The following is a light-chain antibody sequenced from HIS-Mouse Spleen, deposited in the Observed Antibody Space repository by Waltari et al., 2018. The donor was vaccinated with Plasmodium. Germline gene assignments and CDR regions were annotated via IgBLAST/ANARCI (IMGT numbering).Light chain of an antibody. Sequence: IRMTPSPSSFSASTGDSFTITCRASQGISSYLAWYQQKPGKAPKLLIYAASTLQSGVPSRFSGSGSGTDFTLTISCLQSEDFATYYCQQYYSYPFTFGPGTKVDIK. J-gene: IGKJ3*01. CDR1: QGISSY. CDR2: AAS. V-gene: IGKV1-8*01. CDR3: QQYYSYPFT.